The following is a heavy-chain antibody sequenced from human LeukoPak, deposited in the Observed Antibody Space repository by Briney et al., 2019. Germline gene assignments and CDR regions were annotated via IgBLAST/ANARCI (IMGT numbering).Heavy chain of an antibody. CDR3: ARRPAPPLVVYDY. D-gene: IGHD2-8*02. J-gene: IGHJ4*02. CDR1: GGSFSGYY. Sequence: PSETLSLTCAVYGGSFSGYYWSWIRQPPGKGLEWIGEINHSGSTNYNPSLKSRVTISVDTSKNQFSLKLSSVTAADTAVYYCARRPAPPLVVYDYWGQGTLVTVSS. CDR2: INHSGST. V-gene: IGHV4-34*01.